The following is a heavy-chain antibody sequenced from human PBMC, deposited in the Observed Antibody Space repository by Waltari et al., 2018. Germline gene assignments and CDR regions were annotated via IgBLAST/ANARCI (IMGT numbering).Heavy chain of an antibody. CDR2: IYYSGST. CDR3: ARSPVPTRNWFDP. CDR1: GGSISSYY. Sequence: QVQLQESGPGLVKPSETLSLTCTVPGGSISSYYWIWIRQPPGKGLEWIGYIYYSGSTNYNPSLKSRVTISVDTSKNQFSLKLSSVTAADTAVYYCARSPVPTRNWFDPWGQGTLVTVSS. J-gene: IGHJ5*02. V-gene: IGHV4-59*01. D-gene: IGHD1-1*01.